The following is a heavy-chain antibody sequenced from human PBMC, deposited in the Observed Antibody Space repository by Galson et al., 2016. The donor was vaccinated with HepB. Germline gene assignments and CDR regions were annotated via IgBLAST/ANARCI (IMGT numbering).Heavy chain of an antibody. CDR3: ARDARCCTGGTCYSFGDF. D-gene: IGHD2-15*01. CDR2: IAYDGTDE. CDR1: GFTFSSYG. V-gene: IGHV3-30*03. Sequence: SLRLSCAASGFTFSSYGMHWVRQAPGKGPEWVAFIAYDGTDENYADSVRGRFTTSRDNSMNTLHLHMNSLRAWDSGIYYCARDARCCTGGTCYSFGDFWGQGTLVTVSS. J-gene: IGHJ4*02.